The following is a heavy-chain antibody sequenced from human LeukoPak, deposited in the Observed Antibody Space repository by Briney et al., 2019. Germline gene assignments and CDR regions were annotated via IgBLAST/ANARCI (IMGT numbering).Heavy chain of an antibody. CDR1: GFTFSNYN. CDR3: ARGGGLDV. Sequence: PGGSLRLSCAASGFTFSNYNINWARQAPGKGLEWVASINHNGNVNYYVDSVKGRFTISRDNAKNSLYLQMSNLRAEDTAVYFCARGGGLDVWGQGAAVTVSS. V-gene: IGHV3-7*03. CDR2: INHNGNVN. J-gene: IGHJ6*02. D-gene: IGHD3-16*01.